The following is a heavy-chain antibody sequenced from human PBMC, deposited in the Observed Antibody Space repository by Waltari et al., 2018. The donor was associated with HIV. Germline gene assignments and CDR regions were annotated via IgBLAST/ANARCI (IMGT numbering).Heavy chain of an antibody. CDR1: GITSHSYA. V-gene: IGHV3-9*02. D-gene: IGHD3-3*01. CDR2: NSWNSGDI. CDR3: VKDGASTIFGVLNGMDV. Sequence: EVQLVESGGGSVQPGWSLRHSCTHPGITSHSYAMHWDRQPPGKGLEWVSGNSWNSGDIAYADSVKGRFTISRDNTKNSLFLQMNSVRVEDTALYYCVKDGASTIFGVLNGMDVWGQGTTVTVSS. J-gene: IGHJ6*02.